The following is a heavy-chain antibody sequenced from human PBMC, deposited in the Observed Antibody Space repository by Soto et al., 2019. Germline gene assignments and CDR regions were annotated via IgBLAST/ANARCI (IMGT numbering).Heavy chain of an antibody. J-gene: IGHJ5*02. CDR1: CGSISTSNW. CDR3: ARVPDR. CDR2: VYHSGST. V-gene: IGHV4-4*02. D-gene: IGHD2-2*01. Sequence: PSETLSLTCAVSCGSISTSNWWSWVRQPPGKGLEWIGEVYHSGSTNYNPSFKSRVAMSVDKSKNQFSLKLNSVTAADTALYYCARVPDRWGQGTLVTVSS.